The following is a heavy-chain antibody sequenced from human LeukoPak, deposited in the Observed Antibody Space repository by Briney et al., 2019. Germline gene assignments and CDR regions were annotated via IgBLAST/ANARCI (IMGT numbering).Heavy chain of an antibody. D-gene: IGHD3-22*01. CDR2: IYYSGST. V-gene: IGHV4-31*03. CDR1: GGSIISGGYL. J-gene: IGHJ3*02. Sequence: SQTLSLTCTVSGGSIISGGYLWSWIRQHPGKGLEWTGYIYYSGSTHYNSSLESRVTISVVTSKKQFSLKLSSVTAADTAVYYCAAFDSATYDAFDIWGQGTMVTVSS. CDR3: AAFDSATYDAFDI.